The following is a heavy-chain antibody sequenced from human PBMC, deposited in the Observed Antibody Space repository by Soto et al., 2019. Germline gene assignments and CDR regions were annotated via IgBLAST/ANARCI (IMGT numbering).Heavy chain of an antibody. Sequence: EVQLVQSGAEVKKPGESLKIFCKGSGYSFTSYWIGWVRQMPGKGLEWMGIIYPGDSDTRYSPSFQGQVTISADKSISTAYLQWSSLKASDTAMYYCARLAVAGEDYYYYYGMDVWGQGTTVTVSS. CDR3: ARLAVAGEDYYYYYGMDV. CDR1: GYSFTSYW. J-gene: IGHJ6*02. CDR2: IYPGDSDT. D-gene: IGHD6-19*01. V-gene: IGHV5-51*01.